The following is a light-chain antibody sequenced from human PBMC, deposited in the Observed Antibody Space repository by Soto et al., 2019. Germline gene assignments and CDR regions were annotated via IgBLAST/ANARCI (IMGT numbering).Light chain of an antibody. V-gene: IGKV3-15*01. J-gene: IGKJ4*01. CDR1: QSVGRS. Sequence: IVMTQSPATLSVSPGERATLSCRASQSVGRSLAWYQQKPGQAPRLLIYGTSTRATGIPARFSGSGSGTEFTLTISSLQSEDFAVYYCQQYNNWPLTFGGGTKVDIK. CDR3: QQYNNWPLT. CDR2: GTS.